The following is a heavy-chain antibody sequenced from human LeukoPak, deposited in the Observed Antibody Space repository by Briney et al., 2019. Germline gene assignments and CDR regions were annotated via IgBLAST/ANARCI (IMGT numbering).Heavy chain of an antibody. V-gene: IGHV3-48*04. Sequence: GGSLRLSCAASAFTFSSYSMNWVRQAPGKGLEWVSYISRSSSTIYYADSVKGRFTISRDNAKKSLYLQMNSLRAEDTAVYYCARGGSGSYYGDFGDWGQGTLVTVSS. CDR2: ISRSSSTI. CDR1: AFTFSSYS. CDR3: ARGGSGSYYGDFGD. D-gene: IGHD1-26*01. J-gene: IGHJ4*02.